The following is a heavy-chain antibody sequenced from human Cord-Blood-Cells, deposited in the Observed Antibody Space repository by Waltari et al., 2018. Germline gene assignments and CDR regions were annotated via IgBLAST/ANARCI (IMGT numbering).Heavy chain of an antibody. CDR2: IYTSGST. CDR1: GGSISSYY. Sequence: QVQLQESGPGLVKPSETLSLTCTVSGGSISSYYWSWIRQPAGKGLEWIGRIYTSGSTTYNPSLKSRGTMSIDTAKNQFSLKLSSVTAADTAVYYCAGEGRGVAAAEFDYWGQGTLVTVSS. V-gene: IGHV4-4*07. D-gene: IGHD6-13*01. CDR3: AGEGRGVAAAEFDY. J-gene: IGHJ4*02.